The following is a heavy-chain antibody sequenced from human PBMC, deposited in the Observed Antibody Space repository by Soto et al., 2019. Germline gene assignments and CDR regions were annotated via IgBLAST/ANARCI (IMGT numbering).Heavy chain of an antibody. CDR3: ARDGPGYSRGWDFDY. CDR1: GYTFTSYA. V-gene: IGHV1-3*01. Sequence: ASVKVSCKASGYTFTSYAMHWVRQAPGQRLEWMGWINAGNGNTKYSQKFQGRVTITRDTSASTAYMELSSLRSEDTAVYYCARDGPGYSRGWDFDYWGQRTLVTVSS. D-gene: IGHD6-19*01. J-gene: IGHJ4*02. CDR2: INAGNGNT.